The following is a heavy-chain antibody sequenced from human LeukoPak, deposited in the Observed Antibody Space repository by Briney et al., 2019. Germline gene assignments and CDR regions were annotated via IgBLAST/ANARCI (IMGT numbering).Heavy chain of an antibody. V-gene: IGHV1-69*04. Sequence: GASVKVSCKASGGTFSSYAISWVRQAPGQGLEWMGRIIPILGIANYAQKFQGRVTITADKSTSTAYVELSSLRSEDTAVYYCARSWVAPNCVVQLHGKDVLGPGTTVTVSS. CDR3: ARSWVAPNCVVQLHGKDV. CDR1: GGTFSSYA. CDR2: IIPILGIA. D-gene: IGHD1-1*01. J-gene: IGHJ6*02.